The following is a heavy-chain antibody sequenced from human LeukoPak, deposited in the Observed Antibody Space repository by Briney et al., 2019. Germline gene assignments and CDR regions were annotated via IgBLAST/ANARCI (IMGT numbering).Heavy chain of an antibody. J-gene: IGHJ4*02. CDR2: IYTSGST. CDR3: ARGENVLLWFGIDY. D-gene: IGHD3-10*01. CDR1: GGSISSGSYY. V-gene: IGHV4-61*02. Sequence: SETLSLTCTVSGGSISSGSYYWSWIRQPAGKGLEWIGRIYTSGSTNYNPSLKSRVTISVDTSKNQFSLKLSSVTAADTAVYYCARGENVLLWFGIDYWGQGTLVTVSS.